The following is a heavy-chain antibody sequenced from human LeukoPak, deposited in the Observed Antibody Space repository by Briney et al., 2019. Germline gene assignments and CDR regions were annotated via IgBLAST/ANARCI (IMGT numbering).Heavy chain of an antibody. CDR1: GFTFSYYT. D-gene: IGHD3-10*01. CDR2: VSYDGNNE. CDR3: AKVTYGSGTYGAFDS. Sequence: PGRSLRLSCTASGFTFSYYTMHWVRQAPGKGLEWVAVVSYDGNNEYNADSVKGRSTISRDNSKNTLYLQMNSLRAEDTAVYYCAKVTYGSGTYGAFDSWGQGTLVTVSS. V-gene: IGHV3-30*04. J-gene: IGHJ4*02.